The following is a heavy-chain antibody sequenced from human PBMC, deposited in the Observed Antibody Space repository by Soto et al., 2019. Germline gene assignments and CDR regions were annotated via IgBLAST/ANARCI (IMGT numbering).Heavy chain of an antibody. J-gene: IGHJ4*02. CDR1: GYTFTSSY. CDR3: VRCHYYDSSGQGGY. Sequence: ASVKVSCTASGYTFTSSYMHWVRQAPGGGLEWLGIINPSGGSTTYRQKFQGRVTMTRDTSTSTVYMELSSLTSEDTAVYYFVRCHYYDSSGQGGYWGQGTPVTVS. CDR2: INPSGGST. D-gene: IGHD3-22*01. V-gene: IGHV1-46*03.